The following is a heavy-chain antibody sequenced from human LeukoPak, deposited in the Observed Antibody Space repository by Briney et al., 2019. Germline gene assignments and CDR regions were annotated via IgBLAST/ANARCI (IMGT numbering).Heavy chain of an antibody. CDR3: ARNSEEAAGTSGFDP. V-gene: IGHV3-30*04. D-gene: IGHD6-13*01. CDR1: GFTFSSYA. CDR2: ISYDGSNK. Sequence: GRSLRLSCAASGFTFSSYAMHWVRQAPGKGLEWVAVISYDGSNKHYADSVKGRFTISRDNSKNTLYLQMNSLRAEDTAVYYCARNSEEAAGTSGFDPWGQGTLVTVSS. J-gene: IGHJ5*02.